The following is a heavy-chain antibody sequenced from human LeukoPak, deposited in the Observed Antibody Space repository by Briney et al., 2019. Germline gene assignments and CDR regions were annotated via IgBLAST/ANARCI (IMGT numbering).Heavy chain of an antibody. CDR1: GGSISSYY. Sequence: SETLSLTCTVSGGSISSYYWSWIRQPPGKGLEWIGYIYYSGSTNYNPSLKSRVTISVDTSKNQFSLKLSSVTAADTAVYYCARAKGYCSGGSCYSSYFQHWGQSTLVTVSS. CDR2: IYYSGST. D-gene: IGHD2-15*01. CDR3: ARAKGYCSGGSCYSSYFQH. J-gene: IGHJ1*01. V-gene: IGHV4-59*01.